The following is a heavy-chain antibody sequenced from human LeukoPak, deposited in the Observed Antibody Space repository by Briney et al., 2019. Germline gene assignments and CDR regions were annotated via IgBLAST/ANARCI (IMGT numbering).Heavy chain of an antibody. Sequence: WVRQPPGKGLEWIGNIYYSGSTYYNPSLKSRVTISVDTSKDQFSLKLSSVTAADTAVYYCARPTHPDGGWYSDYWGQGTLVTVSS. D-gene: IGHD6-19*01. CDR2: IYYSGST. CDR3: ARPTHPDGGWYSDY. V-gene: IGHV4-39*01. J-gene: IGHJ4*02.